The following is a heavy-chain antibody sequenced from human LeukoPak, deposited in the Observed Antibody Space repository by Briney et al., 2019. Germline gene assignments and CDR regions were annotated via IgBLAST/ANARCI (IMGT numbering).Heavy chain of an antibody. V-gene: IGHV1-8*01. CDR1: GYTFSSYD. J-gene: IGHJ5*02. Sequence: GASVKVSCKASGYTFSSYDINWVRQATGQGLEWMGWMNPNSGNTGYAQQFQGRVTITKNTSISTAYMELSSLRSEDTAIYYCARGRTSGTYNWFDPWGQGTLVTVSS. D-gene: IGHD3-10*01. CDR3: ARGRTSGTYNWFDP. CDR2: MNPNSGNT.